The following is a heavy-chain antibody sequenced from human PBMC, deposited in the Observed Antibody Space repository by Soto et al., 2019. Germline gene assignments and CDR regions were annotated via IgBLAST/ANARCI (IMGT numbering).Heavy chain of an antibody. Sequence: QVKLQESGPGLEKPSGTLSLTCAVSGGSISNNRWWTWVRQAPGEGLEWIGEIHDRGSTNYNLSLNNRATVSKDRSKNQFSLEMRAVTAADTAVYYCAGQWAAGYGAFDPWGQGTLVTVSS. J-gene: IGHJ5*02. CDR1: GGSISNNRW. CDR3: AGQWAAGYGAFDP. V-gene: IGHV4-4*02. CDR2: IHDRGST. D-gene: IGHD3-9*01.